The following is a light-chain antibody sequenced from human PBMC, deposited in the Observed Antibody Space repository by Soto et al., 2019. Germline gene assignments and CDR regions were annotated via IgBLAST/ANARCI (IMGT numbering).Light chain of an antibody. J-gene: IGKJ1*01. CDR1: QSISNW. CDR2: KAS. V-gene: IGKV1-5*03. CDR3: QHYNSYSEA. Sequence: DIQITHSPSTLSASVLNRVRIPCRASQSISNWLAWYQQKPGQAPKLLIYKASSLESAVPSRFSGSGSGTEFTLTISSLQPDDFATYYCQHYNSYSEAFGQGTKVDI.